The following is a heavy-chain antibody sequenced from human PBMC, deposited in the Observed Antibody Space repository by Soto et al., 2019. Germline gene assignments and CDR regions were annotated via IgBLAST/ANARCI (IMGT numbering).Heavy chain of an antibody. CDR2: ISSSSSYI. D-gene: IGHD2-15*01. CDR1: GFTFSSYS. Sequence: PGGSLRLSCAASGFTFSSYSMNWVRQAPGKGLEWVSSISSSSSYIYYADSVKGRFTISRDNAKNSLYLQMNSLRAEDTAVYYCARDRVWSGGYFSCCSCYRDAFAIRSQGTMVPVS. J-gene: IGHJ3*02. V-gene: IGHV3-21*01. CDR3: ARDRVWSGGYFSCCSCYRDAFAI.